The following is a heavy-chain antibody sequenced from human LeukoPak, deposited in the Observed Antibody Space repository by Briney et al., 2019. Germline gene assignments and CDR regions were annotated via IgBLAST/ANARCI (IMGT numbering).Heavy chain of an antibody. Sequence: SVKVSCKASGGTFSSYAISWVRQAPGQGLEWMGGIIPIFGTANYAQKFQGRVTITADESTSAAYMELSSLRSEDTAVYYCARDPGDCSGGSCYYYMDVWGKGTTVTVSS. CDR1: GGTFSSYA. J-gene: IGHJ6*03. V-gene: IGHV1-69*13. CDR2: IIPIFGTA. D-gene: IGHD2-15*01. CDR3: ARDPGDCSGGSCYYYMDV.